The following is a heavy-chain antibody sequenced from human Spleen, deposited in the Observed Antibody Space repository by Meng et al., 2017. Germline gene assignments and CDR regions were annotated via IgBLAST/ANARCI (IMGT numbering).Heavy chain of an antibody. J-gene: IGHJ3*02. Sequence: GSLRLSCSVSGGSITTDYWSWIRKPPGKGLEWIGHFYYSGSTSYNPSLKSRVTISIDTPKKQFSLKLSSVTAADTAVYYCARDCGGDCYHNAFDIWGQGTMVTVSS. CDR2: FYYSGST. D-gene: IGHD2-21*02. CDR1: GGSITTDY. CDR3: ARDCGGDCYHNAFDI. V-gene: IGHV4-59*01.